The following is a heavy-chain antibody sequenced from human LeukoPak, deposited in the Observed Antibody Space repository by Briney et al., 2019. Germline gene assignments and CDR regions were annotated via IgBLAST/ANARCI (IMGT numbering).Heavy chain of an antibody. J-gene: IGHJ4*02. CDR1: GYTFTSYY. V-gene: IGHV1-46*03. Sequence: ASVKVSCKASGYTFTSYYMHWVRQAPGQGLEWMGIINPSGGSTSYAQKFQGRVTMTRDTSTSTVYMELSSLRSEDTAVYYCAAHFWSGHYGYWGQGTLVTVSS. CDR2: INPSGGST. CDR3: AAHFWSGHYGY. D-gene: IGHD3-3*02.